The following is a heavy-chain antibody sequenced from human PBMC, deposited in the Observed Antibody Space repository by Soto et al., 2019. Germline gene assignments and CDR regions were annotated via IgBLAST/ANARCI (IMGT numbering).Heavy chain of an antibody. CDR2: ISGSGDST. J-gene: IGHJ4*02. Sequence: PGGSLRLSCAASGFTFSSYAMRRVLQAPGKGLEWVSAISGSGDSTYYADSVKGRFTTSRDNSKNTLYLQMNSLRAEDTAVYYCARRGSGSYYAYWVQGTLVTVSS. V-gene: IGHV3-23*01. D-gene: IGHD1-26*01. CDR3: ARRGSGSYYAY. CDR1: GFTFSSYA.